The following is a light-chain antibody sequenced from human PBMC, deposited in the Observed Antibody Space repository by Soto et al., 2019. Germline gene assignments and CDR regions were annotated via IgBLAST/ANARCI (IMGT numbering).Light chain of an antibody. CDR1: QSVRSRY. CDR3: QQYGTSPQT. Sequence: EIVLTQSPGTLSLSPGERATLSCRASQSVRSRYLAWYQQKPGQAPRLLIYGSSSRPPGIPDRVSGSGSGTVFTLTISRLEPEDFAVYYCQQYGTSPQTFGQGTKVEIQ. CDR2: GSS. V-gene: IGKV3-20*01. J-gene: IGKJ1*01.